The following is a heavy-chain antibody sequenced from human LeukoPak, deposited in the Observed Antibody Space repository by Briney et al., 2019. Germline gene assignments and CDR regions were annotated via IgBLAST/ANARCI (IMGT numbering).Heavy chain of an antibody. D-gene: IGHD4-17*01. J-gene: IGHJ4*02. CDR1: GFTFSNCW. CDR2: ISYDGSYK. Sequence: GGSLRLSCATSGFTFSNCWMNWVRQAPGKGLEWVAVISYDGSYKYYADSVKGRFTISRDNSKNTLYLQMNSLRAEDTAVYYCAKVGDYGDYALDYWGQGTLVTVSS. V-gene: IGHV3-30*18. CDR3: AKVGDYGDYALDY.